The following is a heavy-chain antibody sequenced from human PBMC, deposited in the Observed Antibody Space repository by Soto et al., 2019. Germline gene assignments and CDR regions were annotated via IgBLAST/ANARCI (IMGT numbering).Heavy chain of an antibody. Sequence: QVQLVQSGAEVKKPGSSVRVSCKASGGTLNSYTISWVRQAPGQGLEWMGGIIPVFGTTVYAQKFQGRVTIYADQSTGTAYLAAFSLRAEDRAISYCSISNSCGRGAFWGQGTLVTVSS. CDR1: GGTLNSYT. CDR3: SISNSCGRGAF. V-gene: IGHV1-69*01. J-gene: IGHJ4*02. CDR2: IIPVFGTT. D-gene: IGHD1-1*01.